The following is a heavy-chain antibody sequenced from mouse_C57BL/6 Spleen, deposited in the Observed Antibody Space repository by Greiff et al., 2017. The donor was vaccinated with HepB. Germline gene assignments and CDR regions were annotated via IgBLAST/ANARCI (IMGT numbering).Heavy chain of an antibody. Sequence: VQLQQSGAELVMPGASVKLSCKASGYTFTSYWMNWVKQRHGQGLEWIGEIDPSDSYTNYNQKFKGKSTLTVDKSSSTAYMQLSSLTSEDSAVYYCARRNWDGDYAMDYWGQGTSVTVSS. CDR2: IDPSDSYT. CDR1: GYTFTSYW. J-gene: IGHJ4*01. D-gene: IGHD4-1*01. V-gene: IGHV1-69*01. CDR3: ARRNWDGDYAMDY.